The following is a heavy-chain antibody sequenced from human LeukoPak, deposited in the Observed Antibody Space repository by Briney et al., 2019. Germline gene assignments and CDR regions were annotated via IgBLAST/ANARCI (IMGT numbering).Heavy chain of an antibody. D-gene: IGHD5-24*01. Sequence: GGSLRLSCAASGFTFSSYWMSWVRQAPGKGLEWVASIKQDGSEKYYVDSVKGRFTISRDNAKNSLYLQMNSLRAEDTAVYYCARVLRDGYNLAFDYWGQGTLVTVSS. J-gene: IGHJ4*02. V-gene: IGHV3-7*01. CDR1: GFTFSSYW. CDR2: IKQDGSEK. CDR3: ARVLRDGYNLAFDY.